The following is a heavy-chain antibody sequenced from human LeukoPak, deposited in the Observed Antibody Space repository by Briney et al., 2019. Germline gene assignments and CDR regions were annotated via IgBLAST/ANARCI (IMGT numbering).Heavy chain of an antibody. D-gene: IGHD3-3*01. CDR1: GFTFSSYW. CDR2: INSDGSST. V-gene: IGHV3-74*01. Sequence: GGSLRLSCAATGFTFSSYWMHWVRQAPGKGLEWVSRINSDGSSTSYADSVKGRFTISRDNAKNTLYLQMNSLRAEATAVYYCARWVTIFGVVIKFYNWFDPWGQGTLVTVSS. CDR3: ARWVTIFGVVIKFYNWFDP. J-gene: IGHJ5*02.